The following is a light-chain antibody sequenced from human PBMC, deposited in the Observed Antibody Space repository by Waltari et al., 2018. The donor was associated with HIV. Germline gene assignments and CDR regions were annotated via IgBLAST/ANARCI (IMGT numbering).Light chain of an antibody. V-gene: IGLV7-46*01. CDR2: DAT. Sequence: QAVVPQQPPLTVSPGGSVTLTCGSSTGPVTSGHHPYWFQQRPGQAPRTRIYDATNKFSWTPARFSGSLLGGKAALTLSGAQPDDEADYYCLLSYSGARPWVFGGGTKLTVL. CDR3: LLSYSGARPWV. CDR1: TGPVTSGHH. J-gene: IGLJ3*02.